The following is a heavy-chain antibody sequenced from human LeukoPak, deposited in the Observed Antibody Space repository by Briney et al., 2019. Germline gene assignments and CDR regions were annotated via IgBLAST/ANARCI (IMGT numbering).Heavy chain of an antibody. Sequence: GGSLRLSCAASGFTFSSHAMHWVRQAPGKGLEWVAVISYDGSNKYYADSVKGRFTISRDNSKNTLYLQMNSLRAEDTAVYYCARGNSSGWYYFDYWGQGTLVTVSS. CDR3: ARGNSSGWYYFDY. CDR1: GFTFSSHA. D-gene: IGHD6-19*01. V-gene: IGHV3-30*04. J-gene: IGHJ4*02. CDR2: ISYDGSNK.